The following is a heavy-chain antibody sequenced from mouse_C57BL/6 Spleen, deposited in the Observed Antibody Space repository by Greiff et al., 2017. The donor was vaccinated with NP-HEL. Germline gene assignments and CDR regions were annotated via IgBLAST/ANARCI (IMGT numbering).Heavy chain of an antibody. Sequence: QVTLKESGPGILQSSQTLSLTCSFSGFSLSTSGMGVSWIRQPSGKGLEWLAHIYWDDDKRYNPSLKSRLTISKDTSRNQVFLKITSVDTADTATYYCARRAEDYGSTHFDYWGQGTTLTVSS. D-gene: IGHD1-1*01. J-gene: IGHJ2*01. CDR3: ARRAEDYGSTHFDY. CDR1: GFSLSTSGMG. V-gene: IGHV8-12*01. CDR2: IYWDDDK.